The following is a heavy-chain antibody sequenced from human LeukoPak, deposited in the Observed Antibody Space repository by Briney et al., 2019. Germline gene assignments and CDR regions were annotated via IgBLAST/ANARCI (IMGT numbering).Heavy chain of an antibody. CDR3: AGSRVPGAVDI. V-gene: IGHV3-7*05. Sequence: GGSLRLSCAASGFTFSSHWMNWVRQVPGKGLEWVANIKQDGSEKYCVDSVKGRFTISRDNAKKSLYLQMNSLRAEDTAVYYCAGSRVPGAVDIWGQGTMVTVSS. D-gene: IGHD2-15*01. CDR1: GFTFSSHW. CDR2: IKQDGSEK. J-gene: IGHJ3*02.